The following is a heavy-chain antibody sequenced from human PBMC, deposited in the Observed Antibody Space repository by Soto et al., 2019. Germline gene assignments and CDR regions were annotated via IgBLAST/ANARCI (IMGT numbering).Heavy chain of an antibody. Sequence: VGSLRLSCAASGFTFSSYAMHWVRQAPGKGLEWVAVISYDGSNKYYADSVKGRFTISRDNSKNTLYLQMNSLRAEDTAVYYCAREGGPIAAYFDYWGQGTLVTVSS. CDR2: ISYDGSNK. CDR3: AREGGPIAAYFDY. CDR1: GFTFSSYA. V-gene: IGHV3-30-3*01. J-gene: IGHJ4*02. D-gene: IGHD6-6*01.